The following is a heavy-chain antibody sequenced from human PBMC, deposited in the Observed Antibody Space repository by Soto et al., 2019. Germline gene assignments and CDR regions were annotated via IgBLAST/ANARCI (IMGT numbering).Heavy chain of an antibody. CDR3: AVLDYGGSRWYFDL. V-gene: IGHV1-69*13. J-gene: IGHJ2*01. Sequence: ASVKVSCKASGGTFSSYAISWVRQAPGQGLEWMGGIIPIFGTANYAQKFQGRVTITADESTSTAYMELSSLRSEDTAVYYCAVLDYGGSRWYFDLWGRGTLVTVSS. CDR1: GGTFSSYA. CDR2: IIPIFGTA. D-gene: IGHD4-17*01.